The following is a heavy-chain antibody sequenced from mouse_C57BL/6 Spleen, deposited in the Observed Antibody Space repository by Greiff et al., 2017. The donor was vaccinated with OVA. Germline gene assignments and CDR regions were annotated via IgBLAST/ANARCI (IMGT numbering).Heavy chain of an antibody. CDR2: IYPGSGST. J-gene: IGHJ1*03. V-gene: IGHV1-55*01. CDR3: ARVDYGSSYMYFDV. D-gene: IGHD1-1*01. CDR1: GYTFTSYW. Sequence: QVQLQQPGAELVKPGASVKMSCKASGYTFTSYWITWVKQRPGQGLEWIGDIYPGSGSTNYNEKFKSKATLPVDTSSSTAYMQLSSLTSEDSAVYYCARVDYGSSYMYFDVWGTGTTVTVSS.